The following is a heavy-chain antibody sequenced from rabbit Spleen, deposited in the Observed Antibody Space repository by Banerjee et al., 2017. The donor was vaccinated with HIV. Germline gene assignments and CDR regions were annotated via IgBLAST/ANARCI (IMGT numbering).Heavy chain of an antibody. Sequence: VESGGDLVKPGASLTLTCTASGVSFSFSNYMCWVRQAPGKGLEWIGCVDVGSSGFTYFANWAKGRFTISKTSSTTVTLKMTSLTAADTATYFCARNFDLWGPGTLVTVS. J-gene: IGHJ4*01. CDR1: GVSFSFSNY. CDR3: ARNFDL. CDR2: VDVGSSGFT. V-gene: IGHV1S40*01.